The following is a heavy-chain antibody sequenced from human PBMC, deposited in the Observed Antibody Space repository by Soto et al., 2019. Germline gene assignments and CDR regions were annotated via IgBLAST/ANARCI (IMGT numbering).Heavy chain of an antibody. J-gene: IGHJ4*02. CDR1: GGSMRGGNYY. CDR2: VSSGGST. CDR3: ARRGGYSYGSPFAH. D-gene: IGHD5-18*01. Sequence: SETLSLTCSVSGGSMRGGNYYWTWIRQPPGKALEWIGCVSSGGSTFYIPSLTGRVTISLDTSNNEFSLRLTSVTAADTAVYYCARRGGYSYGSPFAHWGQGSLVTVSS. V-gene: IGHV4-30-4*01.